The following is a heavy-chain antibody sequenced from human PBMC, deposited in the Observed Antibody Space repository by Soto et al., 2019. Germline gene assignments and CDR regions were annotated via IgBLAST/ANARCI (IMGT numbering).Heavy chain of an antibody. J-gene: IGHJ4*02. Sequence: GASVKVSCKASGYTFTSYGISWVLQAPGQGLEWMGWISAYNGNTNYAQKLQGRVTMTTDTSTSTAYMELRSLRSDDTAVYYCARGHYDFWSGYSDPLDYWGQGTLVTVSS. CDR3: ARGHYDFWSGYSDPLDY. CDR2: ISAYNGNT. CDR1: GYTFTSYG. V-gene: IGHV1-18*01. D-gene: IGHD3-3*01.